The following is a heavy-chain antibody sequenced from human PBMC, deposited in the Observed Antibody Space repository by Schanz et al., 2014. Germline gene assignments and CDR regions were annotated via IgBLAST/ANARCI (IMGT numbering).Heavy chain of an antibody. J-gene: IGHJ4*02. V-gene: IGHV3-7*01. CDR2: IKHDGGEK. CDR1: GFTFSSYW. Sequence: EVQLVESGGGLVQPGGSLRLSCAASGFTFSSYWMSWVRQAPGKGLEWVANIKHDGGEKYYVDSLKGRFTISGDNAKNSLYLQMSSLRAEDTAVYYCVRIYSGYSGGYLDYWGQGTLVTVSS. CDR3: VRIYSGYSGGYLDY. D-gene: IGHD5-12*01.